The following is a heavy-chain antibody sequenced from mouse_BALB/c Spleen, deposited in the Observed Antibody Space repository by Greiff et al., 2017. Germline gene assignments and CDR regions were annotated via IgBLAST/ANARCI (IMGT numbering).Heavy chain of an antibody. D-gene: IGHD1-1*01. CDR3: AIYYYGSSYVY. CDR2: ISYDGSN. V-gene: IGHV3-6*02. Sequence: EVHLVESGPGLVKPSQSLSLTCSVTGYSITSGYYWNWIRQFPGNKLEWMGYISYDGSNNYNPSLKNRISITRDTSKNQFFLKLNSVTTEDTATYYCAIYYYGSSYVYWGQGTTLTVSS. J-gene: IGHJ2*01. CDR1: GYSITSGYY.